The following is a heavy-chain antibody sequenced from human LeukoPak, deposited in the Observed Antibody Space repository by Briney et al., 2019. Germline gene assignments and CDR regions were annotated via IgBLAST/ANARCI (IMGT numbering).Heavy chain of an antibody. CDR3: ASLEASNRYFDWLYRTQGGYFDY. V-gene: IGHV4-61*02. CDR2: IYISGST. J-gene: IGHJ4*02. Sequence: SETLSLTCTVSGGSISSGSYFWSWIRQPAGKVLEWIGRIYISGSTYYNPSLKSRVTISVDTSKNQFSLKLSSVTAADTAVYYCASLEASNRYFDWLYRTQGGYFDYWGQGTLVTVSS. D-gene: IGHD3-9*01. CDR1: GGSISSGSYF.